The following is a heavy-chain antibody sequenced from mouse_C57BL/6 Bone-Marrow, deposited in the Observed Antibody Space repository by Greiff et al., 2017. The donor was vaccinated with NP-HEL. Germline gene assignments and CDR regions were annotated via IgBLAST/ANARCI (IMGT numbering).Heavy chain of an antibody. CDR1: GSSFPSCYF. CDR2: ISYDGSN. CDR3: AREGYGNEDY. V-gene: IGHV3-6*01. D-gene: IGHD2-1*01. Sequence: DLQLVESGPCLVKPSPSLSLSCSVSGSSFPSCYFCYWLRQFPVNQLECMGYISYDGSNNYNPSLKNRISITRDTSKNQFFLKLNSVTTEDTATYYCAREGYGNEDYWGQGTTLTVSS. J-gene: IGHJ2*01.